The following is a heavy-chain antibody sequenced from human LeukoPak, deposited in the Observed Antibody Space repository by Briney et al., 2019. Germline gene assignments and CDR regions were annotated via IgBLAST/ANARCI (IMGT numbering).Heavy chain of an antibody. CDR1: EFTFSNYA. Sequence: PGGSLRLSCAASEFTFSNYAVSWVRQAPRKGLEWVSTVGGRSSGTYYADSVKGRFTISRDNSENTFYLQMNSLRVEDTAVYYCATHMTTVTTPFDYWGQGTLVTVSS. CDR2: VGGRSSGT. V-gene: IGHV3-23*01. J-gene: IGHJ4*02. D-gene: IGHD4-17*01. CDR3: ATHMTTVTTPFDY.